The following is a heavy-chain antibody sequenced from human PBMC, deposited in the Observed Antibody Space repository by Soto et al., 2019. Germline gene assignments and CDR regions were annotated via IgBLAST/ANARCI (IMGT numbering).Heavy chain of an antibody. D-gene: IGHD3-10*01. CDR3: ARGVSYYGSGSYSPPYYFDY. V-gene: IGHV1-69*13. CDR2: IIPSFGTA. Sequence: SVKVSCKASGGTFSSYAISWVRQAPGQGLEWMGGIIPSFGTANYAQKFQGRVTITADESTSTAYMELSSLRSEDTAVYYCARGVSYYGSGSYSPPYYFDYWGQGTLVTVSS. J-gene: IGHJ4*02. CDR1: GGTFSSYA.